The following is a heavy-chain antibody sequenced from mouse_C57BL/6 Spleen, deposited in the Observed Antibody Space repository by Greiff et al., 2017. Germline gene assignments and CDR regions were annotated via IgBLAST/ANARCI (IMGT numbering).Heavy chain of an antibody. CDR1: GYTFPSYW. J-gene: IGHJ1*03. V-gene: IGHV1-69*01. D-gene: IGHD1-1*01. Sequence: QVQLQQPGAELVMPGASVKLSCKASGYTFPSYWMHWVKQRPGQGLEWIGEIDPSDSYTNYNQKFKGKSTLTVDKSSSTAYMQLSSLTSEDSAVYYCARGTTVVEGYFDVWGTGTTVTVSS. CDR2: IDPSDSYT. CDR3: ARGTTVVEGYFDV.